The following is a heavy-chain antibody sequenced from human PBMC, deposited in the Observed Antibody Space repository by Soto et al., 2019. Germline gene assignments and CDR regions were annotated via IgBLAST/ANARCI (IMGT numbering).Heavy chain of an antibody. V-gene: IGHV3-23*01. CDR1: GFTFSSYA. CDR2: ISGSGGST. J-gene: IGHJ6*02. Sequence: GGSLRLSCAASGFTFSSYAMSWVRQAPGKGLEWVSAISGSGGSTYYADSVKGRFTISRDNSKNTLYLQMNSLRAEDTAVYYCAYCSSTSCYAIRTLYYYYGMDVWGQGTTVTVSS. CDR3: AYCSSTSCYAIRTLYYYYGMDV. D-gene: IGHD2-2*01.